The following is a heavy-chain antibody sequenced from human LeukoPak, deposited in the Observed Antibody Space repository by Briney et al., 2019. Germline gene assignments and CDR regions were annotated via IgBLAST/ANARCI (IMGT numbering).Heavy chain of an antibody. CDR2: IYSGGST. CDR1: GFTVSSNY. J-gene: IGHJ6*03. CDR3: ARPGVTGYYYMDV. D-gene: IGHD1-1*01. Sequence: GGSLRLSCAASGFTVSSNYMSWVRQAPGKGLEWVSVIYSGGSTYYADSVKGRFTISRDNSKNTLYLQMNSLRAEVTAVYYCARPGVTGYYYMDVWGKGTTVTVSS. V-gene: IGHV3-53*01.